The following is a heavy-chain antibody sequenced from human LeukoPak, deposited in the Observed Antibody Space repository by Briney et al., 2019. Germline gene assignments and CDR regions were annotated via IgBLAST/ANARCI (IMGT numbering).Heavy chain of an antibody. J-gene: IGHJ4*02. D-gene: IGHD4-23*01. CDR2: ISSGSTTI. CDR3: AMPYDYGGNSDY. V-gene: IGHV3-48*01. CDR1: GFSLSNFN. Sequence: GGSLRLSCAASGFSLSNFNMNWVRQTPGKGLEWLSYISSGSTTIYYADSVKGRFTISRDNGKNSLYLQMNSLRAEDTAVYYCAMPYDYGGNSDYWGQGTLVTVSS.